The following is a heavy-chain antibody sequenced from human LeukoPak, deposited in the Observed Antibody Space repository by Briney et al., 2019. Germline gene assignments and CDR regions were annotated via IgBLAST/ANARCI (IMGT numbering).Heavy chain of an antibody. Sequence: PGRSLRLSCAASGFTFSNYAMLWVRQAPGKGLEWVALISFDGRNKYYADSVKGRFTISRDNAKNSLYLQMNSLRAEDTAVYYCARERVTMVRGVGGYMDVWGKGTTVTVSS. J-gene: IGHJ6*03. D-gene: IGHD3-10*01. CDR3: ARERVTMVRGVGGYMDV. V-gene: IGHV3-30*04. CDR2: ISFDGRNK. CDR1: GFTFSNYA.